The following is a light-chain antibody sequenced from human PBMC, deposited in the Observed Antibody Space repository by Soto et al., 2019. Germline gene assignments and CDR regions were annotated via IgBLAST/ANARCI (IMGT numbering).Light chain of an antibody. J-gene: IGKJ3*01. CDR3: QQYNNWPPGAT. CDR1: LTVSNN. V-gene: IGKV3-15*01. Sequence: DIVMTQSPATLSVSPGERVTLSCRASLTVSNNLAWYQQKPGQAPRLLIYYASTRATGIPDRFSGSGSVKDFTLTISSVQSEDVAVYYCQQYNNWPPGATFGPGTRVDIK. CDR2: YAS.